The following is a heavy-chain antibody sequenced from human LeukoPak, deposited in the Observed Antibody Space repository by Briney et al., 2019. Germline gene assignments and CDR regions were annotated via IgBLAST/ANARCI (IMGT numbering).Heavy chain of an antibody. J-gene: IGHJ3*02. CDR1: GFTSNGFS. CDR3: ARTIRLRSGLDSFDI. V-gene: IGHV3-21*01. Sequence: GGSLRLSCGASGFTSNGFSMNWVRQAPGKGLEWVSSISSSGSYIYYADSVKGRFTISRDNAENSLFLQMNSLRAEDTAVYYCARTIRLRSGLDSFDIWGQGTMVTVSS. CDR2: ISSSGSYI. D-gene: IGHD5-12*01.